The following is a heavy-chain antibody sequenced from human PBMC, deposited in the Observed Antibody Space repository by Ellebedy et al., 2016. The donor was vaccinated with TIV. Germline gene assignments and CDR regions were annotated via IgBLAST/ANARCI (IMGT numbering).Heavy chain of an antibody. CDR1: GGSFSGYY. CDR2: INHSGST. CDR3: ARGRAAMVAKPNFLDY. J-gene: IGHJ4*02. D-gene: IGHD5-18*01. Sequence: SETLSLXXAVYGGSFSGYYWSWIRQPPGKGLEWIGEINHSGSTNYNPSLKSRVTISVDTSKNQFSLKLSSVTAADTAVYYCARGRAAMVAKPNFLDYWGQGTLVTVSS. V-gene: IGHV4-34*01.